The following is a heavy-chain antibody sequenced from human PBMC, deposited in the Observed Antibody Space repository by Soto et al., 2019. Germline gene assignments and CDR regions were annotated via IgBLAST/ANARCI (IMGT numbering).Heavy chain of an antibody. CDR3: ATMEPHDNFWSANCYLPS. CDR1: GGSISSYY. D-gene: IGHD3-3*01. CDR2: IYYSGST. Sequence: PSETLSLTCTVSGGSISSYYWSWIRQPPGKGLEWIGYIYYSGSTNYNPSLKSRVTISVDTSKNQFSLKLSSVTAADTAVYYCATMEPHDNFWSANCYLPSWGKGTLVTVSS. V-gene: IGHV4-59*01. J-gene: IGHJ5*02.